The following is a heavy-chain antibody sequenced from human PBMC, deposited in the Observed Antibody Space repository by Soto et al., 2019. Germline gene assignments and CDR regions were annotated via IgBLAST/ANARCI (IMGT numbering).Heavy chain of an antibody. J-gene: IGHJ4*02. CDR2: ISGSDDST. V-gene: IGHV3-23*01. Sequence: EVQLLESGGGLVQPGESLRLSCAASGFTFSSYAMSWVRQAPGKGLGWVSVISGSDDSTYYADSVKGRFTISRDNSKNTLYLQMNSLRVEDTAVYYCAKRSSSSTFDYWGQGTLVTVSS. CDR1: GFTFSSYA. CDR3: AKRSSSSTFDY. D-gene: IGHD6-6*01.